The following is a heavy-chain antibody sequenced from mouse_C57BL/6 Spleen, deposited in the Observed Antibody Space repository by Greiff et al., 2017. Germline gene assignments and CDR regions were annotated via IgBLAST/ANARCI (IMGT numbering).Heavy chain of an antibody. J-gene: IGHJ3*01. CDR1: GFSLTSYG. CDR2: IWRGGST. V-gene: IGHV2-2*01. D-gene: IGHD2-2*01. CDR3: ASHGYPGFAY. Sequence: VQLQQSGPGLVQPSQSLSITCTVSGFSLTSYGVHWVRQSPGKGLEWLGVIWRGGSTDYNAAFISRLSISKDNSKSQVFFKMNSLQADDTAIYYCASHGYPGFAYWGQGTLVTVSA.